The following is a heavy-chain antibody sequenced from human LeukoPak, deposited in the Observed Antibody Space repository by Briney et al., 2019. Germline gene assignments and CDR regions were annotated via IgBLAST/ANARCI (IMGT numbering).Heavy chain of an antibody. D-gene: IGHD1-26*01. CDR2: MNPNSGNT. J-gene: IGHJ3*02. V-gene: IGHV1-8*03. Sequence: ASVKVSCKASGYTFTSYGISWVRQATGQGLEWMGWMNPNSGNTGYAQKFQGRVTITRNTSISTAYMELSSLRSEDTAVYYCARDLISEADAFDIWGQGTMVTVSS. CDR1: GYTFTSYG. CDR3: ARDLISEADAFDI.